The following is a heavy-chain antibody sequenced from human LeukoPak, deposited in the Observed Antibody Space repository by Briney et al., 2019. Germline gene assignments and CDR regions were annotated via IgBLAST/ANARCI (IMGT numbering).Heavy chain of an antibody. D-gene: IGHD6-19*01. CDR3: ARWNSGWEFDY. CDR2: IKQDGNEK. V-gene: IGHV3-7*05. CDR1: GFTFSNYW. Sequence: GGSLRLSCAVSGFTFSNYWMTWVHQAPGKGLEWVAHIKQDGNEKYYVDSVKGRFTISRDNAKNSLYLQINSLRAEDTAVYYCARWNSGWEFDYWGQGTLVSVSS. J-gene: IGHJ4*02.